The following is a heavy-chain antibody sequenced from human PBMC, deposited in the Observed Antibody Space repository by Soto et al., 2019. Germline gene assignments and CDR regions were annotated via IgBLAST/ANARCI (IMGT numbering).Heavy chain of an antibody. Sequence: PSETLSLTSIVSGGSSSTFRGRCIMQPPRKGLEWSRYVHYSGTTDYNPSLRTRVTMSMDTSNNHFSLKLRSVTAADTAVYCCARLRVDGRDYYYNDYWGQGNLVNVSS. CDR1: GGSSSTFR. J-gene: IGHJ4*02. V-gene: IGHV4-59*08. D-gene: IGHD3-22*01. CDR3: ARLRVDGRDYYYNDY. CDR2: VHYSGTT.